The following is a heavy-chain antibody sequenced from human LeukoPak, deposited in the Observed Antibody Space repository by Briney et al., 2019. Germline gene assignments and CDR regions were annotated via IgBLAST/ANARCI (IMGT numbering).Heavy chain of an antibody. CDR3: AKDPCVGDYYSSYYFDY. CDR1: GFTFSSYG. J-gene: IGHJ4*02. D-gene: IGHD2-21*01. Sequence: PGGSLRLSCAASGFTFSSYGMHWVRQAPGKGLEWVAFIRYDGSNKYYADSVKGRFTISRDNSKNTLYLQMNSLRAEDTAVYYCAKDPCVGDYYSSYYFDYWGQGTLVTVSS. V-gene: IGHV3-30*02. CDR2: IRYDGSNK.